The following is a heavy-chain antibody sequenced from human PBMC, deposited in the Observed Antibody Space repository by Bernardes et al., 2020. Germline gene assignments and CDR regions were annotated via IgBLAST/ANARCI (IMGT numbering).Heavy chain of an antibody. J-gene: IGHJ4*02. Sequence: ASVKVSCKASGYTFSGYGITWVRHVPGQGPEWLGWISPHNGNTRYAQKFQDRVTLTTETSTATAHLELTRLTSDDTAIYYFARQQWLITQIEYWGQGTRVTVS. CDR2: ISPHNGNT. CDR1: GYTFSGYG. D-gene: IGHD6-19*01. CDR3: ARQQWLITQIEY. V-gene: IGHV1-18*01.